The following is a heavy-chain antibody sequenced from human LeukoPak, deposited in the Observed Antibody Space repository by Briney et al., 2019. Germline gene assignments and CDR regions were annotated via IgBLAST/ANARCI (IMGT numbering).Heavy chain of an antibody. CDR3: ARRAGAYSHPYDY. J-gene: IGHJ4*02. CDR2: IYSGGST. V-gene: IGHV3-53*01. Sequence: GGSLRLSCTVSGFTVTSDTISAVRPAPGKGLGWVSFIYSGGSTHYSDSVKGRFTISRDNSKNTLYLQMNSLRAEDTAVYYCARRAGAYSHPYDYWGQGTLVTVSS. CDR1: GFTVTSDT. D-gene: IGHD4/OR15-4a*01.